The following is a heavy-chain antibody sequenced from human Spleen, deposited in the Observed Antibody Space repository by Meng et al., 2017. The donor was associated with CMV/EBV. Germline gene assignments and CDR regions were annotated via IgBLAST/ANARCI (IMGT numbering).Heavy chain of an antibody. V-gene: IGHV4-39*07. CDR1: GPISRSTYY. CDR3: ARASQTRGSYFWFDP. Sequence: GPISRSTYYWAWIRQPPGKGLEWIGSLYYTGATKYSASLKSRVSISVDTSKNQFSLKLSSVTAADTAVYYCARASQTRGSYFWFDPWGQGTLVTVSS. CDR2: LYYTGAT. J-gene: IGHJ5*02. D-gene: IGHD1-26*01.